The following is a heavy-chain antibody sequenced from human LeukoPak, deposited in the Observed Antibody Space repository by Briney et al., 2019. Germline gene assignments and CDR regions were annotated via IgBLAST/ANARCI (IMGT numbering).Heavy chain of an antibody. D-gene: IGHD4-17*01. V-gene: IGHV3-7*01. CDR2: IKQDGSEK. CDR3: AKDLTTVTTQGDY. CDR1: GFTFSSYW. Sequence: PGGSLRLSCAASGFTFSSYWMSWVRQAPGKGLEWVANIKQDGSEKYYVDSVKGRFTISRDSSNNTLYLQMNSLRAEDTAVYYCAKDLTTVTTQGDYWGQGTLVTVSS. J-gene: IGHJ4*02.